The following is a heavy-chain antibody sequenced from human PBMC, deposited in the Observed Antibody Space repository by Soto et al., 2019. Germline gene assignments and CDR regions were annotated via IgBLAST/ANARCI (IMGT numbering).Heavy chain of an antibody. CDR3: ARVPSSPYCSSTSCCRWYYYYGMDV. J-gene: IGHJ6*02. V-gene: IGHV4-4*02. D-gene: IGHD2-2*01. Sequence: SETLSLTCAVSGGSISSSNWWSWVRQPPGKGLEWIGEIYHSGSTNYNPSLKSRVTISVDKSKNQFSLKLSSVTAADTAVYYCARVPSSPYCSSTSCCRWYYYYGMDVWGQGTTVTV. CDR1: GGSISSSNW. CDR2: IYHSGST.